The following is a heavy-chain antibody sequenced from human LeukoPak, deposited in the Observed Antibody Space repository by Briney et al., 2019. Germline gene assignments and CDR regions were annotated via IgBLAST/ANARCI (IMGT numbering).Heavy chain of an antibody. Sequence: PGGSLRLSCATSGFTFSAYSMNWVRHAPGKGLEWVANINGRGFSIHYADSIKGRFTISRDNTKDLLYLQMTSLRADDTALYYCTRDQLSSGWGFDSWGRGTLVIVSS. CDR2: INGRGFSI. CDR1: GFTFSAYS. J-gene: IGHJ4*02. V-gene: IGHV3-21*06. CDR3: TRDQLSSGWGFDS. D-gene: IGHD6-19*01.